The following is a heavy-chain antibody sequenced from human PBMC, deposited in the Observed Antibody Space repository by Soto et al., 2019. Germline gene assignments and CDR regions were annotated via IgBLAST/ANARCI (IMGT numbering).Heavy chain of an antibody. Sequence: QVQLQQWGAGLLKPSETLSLTCAVYGGSFSGYYWSWIRQPPGKGLEWIGEINHSGSTNYNPSLKSRVNISVDTSKNQFSLKLSSVTAADTAVYYCARVGSYCSSTSCLTKTPRLFDYWGQGTLVTVSS. CDR3: ARVGSYCSSTSCLTKTPRLFDY. D-gene: IGHD2-2*01. CDR1: GGSFSGYY. CDR2: INHSGST. V-gene: IGHV4-34*01. J-gene: IGHJ4*02.